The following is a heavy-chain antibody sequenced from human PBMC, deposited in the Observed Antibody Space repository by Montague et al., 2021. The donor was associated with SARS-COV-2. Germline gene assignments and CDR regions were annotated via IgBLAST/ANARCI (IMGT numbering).Heavy chain of an antibody. CDR1: GGSISSSSYY. J-gene: IGHJ4*02. CDR2: LYYRGST. CDR3: ATQEDPSGWIPGPFDF. V-gene: IGHV4-39*01. Sequence: SETLSLTCTVPGGSISSSSYYWAWIPPPPGKGLKWIGRLYYRGSTYYNPYLQSRVFISVDTSKNQLSLTLTSVTAADTAVYYCATQEDPSGWIPGPFDFWGQGTLLSVSS. D-gene: IGHD6-19*01.